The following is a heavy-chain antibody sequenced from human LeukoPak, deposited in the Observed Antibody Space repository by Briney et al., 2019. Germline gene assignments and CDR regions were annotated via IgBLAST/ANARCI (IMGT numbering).Heavy chain of an antibody. V-gene: IGHV4-31*03. J-gene: IGHJ4*02. Sequence: SQTLSLTCTVSGDSISSGGYDWGWIRQHRGKGLEWIGYIHYSGSTSYNPSLKSRVTISVDTSKNQFSLKLSSVTPADTAVYYCARTEVVAATITHFDYWGQGTLVTVSS. CDR1: GDSISSGGYD. D-gene: IGHD2-15*01. CDR3: ARTEVVAATITHFDY. CDR2: IHYSGST.